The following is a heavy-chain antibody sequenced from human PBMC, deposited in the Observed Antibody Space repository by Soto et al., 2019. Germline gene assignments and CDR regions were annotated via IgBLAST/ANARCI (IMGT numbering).Heavy chain of an antibody. CDR3: AKDEKDIVVVVAATRYYYYGMDV. CDR1: GFTFSSYA. D-gene: IGHD2-15*01. CDR2: ISGSGGST. V-gene: IGHV3-23*01. Sequence: XGSLRLSCAASGFTFSSYAMSWVRQAPGKGLDWVSAISGSGGSTYYADSVKGRFTISRDNSKNTLYLQMNSLRAEDTAVYYCAKDEKDIVVVVAATRYYYYGMDVWGQGTTVTVSS. J-gene: IGHJ6*02.